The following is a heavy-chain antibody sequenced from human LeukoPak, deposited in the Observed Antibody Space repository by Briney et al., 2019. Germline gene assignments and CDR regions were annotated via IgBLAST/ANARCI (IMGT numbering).Heavy chain of an antibody. V-gene: IGHV4-39*01. D-gene: IGHD1-26*01. CDR3: AKSGGYGLIDY. CDR2: IYYSGST. J-gene: IGHJ4*02. Sequence: SETLSLTCAVSGASISGSGYYWGWIRQPPGKGLEWIGNIYYSGSTYYNASLQSRVAISIDTSKNQFSLRLKSVTAADTAMYYCAKSGGYGLIDYWGQGTLVTVSS. CDR1: GASISGSGYY.